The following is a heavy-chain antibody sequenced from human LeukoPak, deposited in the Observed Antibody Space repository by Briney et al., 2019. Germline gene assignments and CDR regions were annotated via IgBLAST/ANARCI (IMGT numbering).Heavy chain of an antibody. CDR2: INPNSGGT. J-gene: IGHJ4*02. CDR3: ARDYGYSYGFVQGPPGVDY. V-gene: IGHV1-2*06. Sequence: ASVKVSCKASGYTFTCYYMHWVRQAPGQGLEWMGRINPNSGGTNYAQKFQGRVTMTRDTSISTAYMELSRLRSDDTAVYYCARDYGYSYGFVQGPPGVDYWGQGTLVTVSS. D-gene: IGHD5-18*01. CDR1: GYTFTCYY.